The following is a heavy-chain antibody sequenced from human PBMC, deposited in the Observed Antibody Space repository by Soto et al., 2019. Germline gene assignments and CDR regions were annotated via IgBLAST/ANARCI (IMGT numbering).Heavy chain of an antibody. Sequence: GESLQISCQGSGYTFTNYCICWVRQMPGKGLEWMGIIYPGDSDTRYNPSFQGQVIISADRSISTAYLQWSTLRTEDTALYYCAKDIRPSGWYSLDVWGQGTTVTVSS. CDR2: IYPGDSDT. J-gene: IGHJ6*02. D-gene: IGHD6-19*01. CDR3: AKDIRPSGWYSLDV. V-gene: IGHV5-51*01. CDR1: GYTFTNYC.